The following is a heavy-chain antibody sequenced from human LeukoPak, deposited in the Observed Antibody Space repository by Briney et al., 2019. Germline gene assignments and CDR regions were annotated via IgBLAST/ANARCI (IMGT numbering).Heavy chain of an antibody. CDR2: IIPILGTS. CDR3: ARDLRDGMDV. D-gene: IGHD3-9*01. Sequence: GSSVKVSCKASGGTFSNYAISWVRQAPGQGLEWMGGIIPILGTSNYAQKFQGRVTITAEKSTSTAYMEVSSLRSEDTAVYYCARDLRDGMDVWGRGTTVTVSS. V-gene: IGHV1-69*06. J-gene: IGHJ6*04. CDR1: GGTFSNYA.